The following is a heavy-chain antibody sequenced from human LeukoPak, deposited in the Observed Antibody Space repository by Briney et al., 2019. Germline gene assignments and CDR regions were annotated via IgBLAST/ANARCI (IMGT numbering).Heavy chain of an antibody. D-gene: IGHD2-2*01. V-gene: IGHV3-21*01. Sequence: GGSLRLSCAASGFTFSSYNMDWVRQAPGKGLEWVSFIDSSSRYIYQADSVKGRFTISRDNAKSSEFLQMNSLRAEDTAVYYCARVGGHCTSTSCPPPDYWGQGTLVTVSS. J-gene: IGHJ4*02. CDR1: GFTFSSYN. CDR2: IDSSSRYI. CDR3: ARVGGHCTSTSCPPPDY.